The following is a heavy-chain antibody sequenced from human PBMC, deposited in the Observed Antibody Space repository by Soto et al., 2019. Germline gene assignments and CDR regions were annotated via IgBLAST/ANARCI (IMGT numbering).Heavy chain of an antibody. V-gene: IGHV3-72*01. CDR3: LRGRSGAETHGGDY. Sequence: EVQMVESGGGLVQPGGYLRLSCVASGFSLSDHYIDWVRQAPGKGLDWVGRSRNKANGYTTEYAASVRGRFTLSRDDSENALYLQMNSLNSVDAAVYFWLRGRSGAETHGGDYWCQGTLVTVSS. J-gene: IGHJ4*02. D-gene: IGHD2-8*02. CDR1: GFSLSDHY. CDR2: SRNKANGYTT.